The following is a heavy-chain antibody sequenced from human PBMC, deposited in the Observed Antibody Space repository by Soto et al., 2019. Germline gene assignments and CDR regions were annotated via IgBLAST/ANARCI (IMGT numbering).Heavy chain of an antibody. V-gene: IGHV4-39*01. J-gene: IGHJ5*02. Sequence: QLQLQESGPGLVKPSETLSLTCTVSGGSISSSSYYWGWIRQPPGKGLELIGSIYYSGSTYYNPSLKSRVTISVDTSKNQFSLKLSSVTAADTAVYYCARTIVVVVAATRYLAWFDPWGQGTLVTVSS. D-gene: IGHD2-15*01. CDR1: GGSISSSSYY. CDR2: IYYSGST. CDR3: ARTIVVVVAATRYLAWFDP.